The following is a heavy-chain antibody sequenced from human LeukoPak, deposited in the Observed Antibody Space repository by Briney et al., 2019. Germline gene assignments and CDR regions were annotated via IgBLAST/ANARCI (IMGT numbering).Heavy chain of an antibody. CDR3: ARDLGARYGDYILGPVDY. J-gene: IGHJ4*02. D-gene: IGHD4-17*01. CDR2: IIPILGIA. V-gene: IGHV1-69*04. Sequence: GASVKVSCMASGGTFSSYAISWVRQAPGQGLEWMGRIIPILGIANYAQKFQGRVTITADKSTSTAYMELSSLGSEDTAVFYCARDLGARYGDYILGPVDYWGQGTLVTVSS. CDR1: GGTFSSYA.